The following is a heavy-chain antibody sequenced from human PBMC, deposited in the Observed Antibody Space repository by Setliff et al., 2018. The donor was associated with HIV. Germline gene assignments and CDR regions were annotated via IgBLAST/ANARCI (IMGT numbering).Heavy chain of an antibody. D-gene: IGHD3-10*01. CDR3: ARHDPWFGESNDAFDI. V-gene: IGHV1-46*01. Sequence: ASVKVSCKASGYSFTSQYNHWVRQAPGQGLEWLGIINPSGGHTTYAQKFQGRVTLTRDTSISTAYMELSSLRADDTAVYYCARHDPWFGESNDAFDIWGQGTMVTVSS. CDR1: GYSFTSQY. J-gene: IGHJ3*02. CDR2: INPSGGHT.